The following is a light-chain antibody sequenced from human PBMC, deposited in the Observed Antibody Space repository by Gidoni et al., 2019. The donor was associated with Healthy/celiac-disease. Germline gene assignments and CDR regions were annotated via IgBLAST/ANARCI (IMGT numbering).Light chain of an antibody. CDR2: WAS. V-gene: IGKV4-1*01. J-gene: IGKJ2*04. Sequence: DIVMTQSPDSLAVSLGERATINCKSSQSVLYSCNNKNYLAWYQQKPGQPPKLLIYWASTRESGVPDRFSGSGSGTDFTLTISSLQAEDVAVYYCQQYYSTPCSFGQGTKLEIK. CDR3: QQYYSTPCS. CDR1: QSVLYSCNNKNY.